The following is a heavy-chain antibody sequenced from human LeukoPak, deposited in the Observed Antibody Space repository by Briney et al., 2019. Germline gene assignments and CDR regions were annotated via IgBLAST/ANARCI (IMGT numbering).Heavy chain of an antibody. J-gene: IGHJ4*02. D-gene: IGHD3-3*01. CDR2: IKGDGIST. V-gene: IGHV3-74*01. CDR3: AKDHYWSIDY. Sequence: PGGSLRLSCAASGFDFSSNWMHWVRHAPGQGLVWVSRIKGDGISTNYADSVKGRFPISRDIAKNTLYLQMNSLRAEDTGVYYCAKDHYWSIDYWGRGTLVTVSS. CDR1: GFDFSSNW.